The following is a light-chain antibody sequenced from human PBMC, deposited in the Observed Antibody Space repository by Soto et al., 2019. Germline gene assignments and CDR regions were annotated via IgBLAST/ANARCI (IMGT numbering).Light chain of an antibody. Sequence: IQMTQSPSSLSVSIIDRVTITCRASQDIGNDLGWYQQRPGEAPKLLLYAASTLRSGVPSRFSGSGSGTDFTLTISRLEPEDFAVYYCQQYGSSTGTFGQGTKVDIK. CDR2: AAS. CDR1: QDIGND. CDR3: QQYGSSTGT. J-gene: IGKJ1*01. V-gene: IGKV1-17*01.